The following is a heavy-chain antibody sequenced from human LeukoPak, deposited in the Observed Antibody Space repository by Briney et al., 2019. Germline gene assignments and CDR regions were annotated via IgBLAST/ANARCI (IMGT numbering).Heavy chain of an antibody. Sequence: GGSLRLSCAASGFTVSSNHMSWVRQAPGKGLEWVSAISGSGGSTYYADSVKGRFTISRDNSKNTLYLQMNSLRAEDTAVYYCAKAFYGSGSYYTTYYYGMDVWGQGTTVTVSS. V-gene: IGHV3-23*01. CDR3: AKAFYGSGSYYTTYYYGMDV. J-gene: IGHJ6*02. CDR1: GFTVSSNH. CDR2: ISGSGGST. D-gene: IGHD3-10*01.